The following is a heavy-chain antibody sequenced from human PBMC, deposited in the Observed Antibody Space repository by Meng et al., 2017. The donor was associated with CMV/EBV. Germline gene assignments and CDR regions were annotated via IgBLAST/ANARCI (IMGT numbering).Heavy chain of an antibody. D-gene: IGHD2-21*01. Sequence: GGSLRLSCAASGFTFSSYAMHWVRQAPGKGLEWVAVISYDGSNKYYADSVKGRFTISRDNSKNTLYLQMNSLRAEDTAVYYCAREPTEHIVVVIANLTYGMDVWGQGTTVTVSS. CDR2: ISYDGSNK. V-gene: IGHV3-30*04. CDR3: AREPTEHIVVVIANLTYGMDV. J-gene: IGHJ6*02. CDR1: GFTFSSYA.